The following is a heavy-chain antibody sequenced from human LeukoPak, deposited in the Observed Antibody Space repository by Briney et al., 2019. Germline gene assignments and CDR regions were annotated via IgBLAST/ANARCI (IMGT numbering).Heavy chain of an antibody. J-gene: IGHJ3*02. CDR3: ARGYASDAFDI. CDR1: GGTFSSYA. V-gene: IGHV1-69*04. Sequence: SVKVSCKASGGTFSSYAISWVRQAPGQGLGWMGRIIPILGIANYAQKFQGRVTITADKSTSTAYMELSSLRSEDTAVYYCARGYASDAFDIWGQGTMVTVSS. CDR2: IIPILGIA. D-gene: IGHD2-2*01.